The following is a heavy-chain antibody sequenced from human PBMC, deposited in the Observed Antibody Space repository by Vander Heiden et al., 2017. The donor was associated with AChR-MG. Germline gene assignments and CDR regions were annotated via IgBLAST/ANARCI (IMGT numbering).Heavy chain of an antibody. CDR2: IKQDGSEK. J-gene: IGHJ4*02. CDR3: AGGGGYLIEY. D-gene: IGHD3-16*01. V-gene: IGHV3-7*03. CDR1: SFTFSDLW. Sequence: EVQLVESGGGLVQQGGSLRLSCTASSFTFSDLWMNWVRQAPGKGLEWVAIIKQDGSEKHYVDSVEGRFTISRDNTKKSLYLQMNSLRAEDTAMYYCAGGGGYLIEYWGQGTLVTVSS.